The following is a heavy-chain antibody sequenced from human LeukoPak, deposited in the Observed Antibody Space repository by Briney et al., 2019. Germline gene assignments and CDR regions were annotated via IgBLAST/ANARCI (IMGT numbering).Heavy chain of an antibody. CDR2: IWYDGSNK. CDR1: GFTFSSYG. V-gene: IGHV3-33*01. Sequence: GGSLRLSCAASGFTFSSYGMHWVRQAPGKGLEWVAVIWYDGSNKYYADSVKGRFTISRDNSKNTLYLQMNSLRAEDTAVYYCATPGSYDILTGHPFDYWGQGTLVTVSS. D-gene: IGHD3-9*01. CDR3: ATPGSYDILTGHPFDY. J-gene: IGHJ4*02.